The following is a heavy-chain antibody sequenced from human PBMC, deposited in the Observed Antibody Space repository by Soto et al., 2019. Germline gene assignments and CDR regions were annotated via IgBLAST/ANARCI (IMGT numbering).Heavy chain of an antibody. CDR3: ARTERDPGSYGMDV. J-gene: IGHJ6*02. V-gene: IGHV4-28*01. CDR2: IYYSGST. D-gene: IGHD1-1*01. CDR1: GYSISSSNW. Sequence: QVQLQESGPGLVKPSDTLSLTCAVSGYSISSSNWWGWIRQPPGKGLEWIGYIYYSGSTYYNPSLKSRVTMSVDTSKNQFSLKLSSVTAVDTAMYYCARTERDPGSYGMDVWGQGTTVTVSS.